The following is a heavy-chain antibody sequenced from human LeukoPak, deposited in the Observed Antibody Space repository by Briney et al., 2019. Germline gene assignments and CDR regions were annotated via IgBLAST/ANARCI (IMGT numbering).Heavy chain of an antibody. V-gene: IGHV4-59*01. D-gene: IGHD4-17*01. CDR1: GGSISHYY. J-gene: IGHJ6*02. CDR2: IYYSGTT. CDR3: AREDPQTTVPEGMDV. Sequence: SETLSLTCTVSGGSISHYYWSWIRQSPGKGLEWIGYIYYSGTTNYNPSLKSRVTISVDTSRNQFSPQLRAVPAADTAVYYCAREDPQTTVPEGMDVWGQGTTVIVSS.